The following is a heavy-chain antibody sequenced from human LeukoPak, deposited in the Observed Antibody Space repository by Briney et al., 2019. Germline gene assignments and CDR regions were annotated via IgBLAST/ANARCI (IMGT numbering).Heavy chain of an antibody. CDR1: GGSISSYY. J-gene: IGHJ4*02. CDR2: IYYSGST. V-gene: IGHV4-59*05. Sequence: SETLSLTCTVSGGSISSYYWRWIRQPPGKGLEWIGSIYYSGSTYYNPPLKSRVTISVDTSKNQFSLKLSSVTAADTAVYYCASRTLSRGDYWGQGTLVTVSS. CDR3: ASRTLSRGDY.